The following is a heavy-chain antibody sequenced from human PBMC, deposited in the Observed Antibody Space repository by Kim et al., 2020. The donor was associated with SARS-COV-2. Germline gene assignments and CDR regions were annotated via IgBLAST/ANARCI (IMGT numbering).Heavy chain of an antibody. V-gene: IGHV3-74*01. CDR3: ARAVGGFDP. D-gene: IGHD3-16*01. J-gene: IGHJ5*02. CDR2: IDSDGSST. CDR1: GFNFSTYW. Sequence: GGSLRLSCAASGFNFSTYWMHWVRQAPGKGLVWVSRIDSDGSSTYYADSVKGRFTISRDNAKNTLYLQMNSLRAEDTVVYYCARAVGGFDPWGQGTLVTVSS.